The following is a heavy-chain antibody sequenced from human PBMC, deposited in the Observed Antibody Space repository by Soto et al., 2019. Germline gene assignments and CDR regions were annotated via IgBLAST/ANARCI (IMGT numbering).Heavy chain of an antibody. CDR2: IYYSGST. J-gene: IGHJ4*02. CDR3: ARLDTLGYCISTSCRYY. V-gene: IGHV4-39*01. D-gene: IGHD2-2*01. CDR1: GGSISSSSYY. Sequence: SETLSLTCTVSGGSISSSSYYWGWIRQPPGKGLEWIGSIYYSGSTYYNPSLKSRVTISVDTSKNQFSLKLSSVTAADTAVYYCARLDTLGYCISTSCRYYWGQGTLVTVSS.